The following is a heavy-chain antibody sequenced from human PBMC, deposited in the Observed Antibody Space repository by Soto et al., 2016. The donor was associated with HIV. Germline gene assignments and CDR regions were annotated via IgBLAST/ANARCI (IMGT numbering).Heavy chain of an antibody. D-gene: IGHD3-22*01. J-gene: IGHJ6*03. Sequence: QVQLVQSGAEVKKPGSSVKVSCKASGGIFSTYTISWVRQAPGQGLEWMGWINPNSGSTNFAQKFQGRVTLTRDTSINTAYMELSRLKSDDTAVYYCARDRANYYDSGGYYSMDVWGKGTAVTVSS. CDR3: ARDRANYYDSGGYYSMDV. V-gene: IGHV1-2*02. CDR2: INPNSGST. CDR1: GGIFSTYT.